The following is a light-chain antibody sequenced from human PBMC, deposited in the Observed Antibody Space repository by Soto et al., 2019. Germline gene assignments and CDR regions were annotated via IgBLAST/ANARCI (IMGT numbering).Light chain of an antibody. CDR1: QSVGSN. Sequence: EIVMTHSPATLTVSPGERATLSCRASQSVGSNLAWYQRKPGQPPRLLIYAASTRATGIPVRFSGSGSGTEFTLTISSLQSEDFAVYFCQQYKTWPLTFGPGTKVDIK. CDR3: QQYKTWPLT. CDR2: AAS. J-gene: IGKJ3*01. V-gene: IGKV3-15*01.